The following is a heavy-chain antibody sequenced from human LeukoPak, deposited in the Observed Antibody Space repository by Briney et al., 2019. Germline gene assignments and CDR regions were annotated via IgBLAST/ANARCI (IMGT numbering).Heavy chain of an antibody. CDR2: ISSSGSTI. Sequence: GGSLRLSCAASGFTSSSYEMNWVRQAPGKGLEWVSYISSSGSTIYYADSVKGRFTISRDNAKNSLYLQMNSLRPEDTAVYYCARARPSMWIDYWGQGTLVTVSS. V-gene: IGHV3-48*03. CDR3: ARARPSMWIDY. J-gene: IGHJ4*02. D-gene: IGHD5-12*01. CDR1: GFTSSSYE.